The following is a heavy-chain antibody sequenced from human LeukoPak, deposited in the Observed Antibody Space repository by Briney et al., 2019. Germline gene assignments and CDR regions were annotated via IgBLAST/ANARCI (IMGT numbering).Heavy chain of an antibody. CDR1: GFTFSGHT. CDR3: ARDWYDEYSSSWHTWPGYEYFDY. V-gene: IGHV3-21*01. J-gene: IGHJ4*02. Sequence: SGGSLRLSCAASGFTFSGHTMNWVREAPGKGLEWVSSISNGNLYIYYADSVKGRFTISRDNAKNSLYLQMNSLRAEDTAVYYCARDWYDEYSSSWHTWPGYEYFDYWGQGTLVTVSS. CDR2: ISNGNLYI. D-gene: IGHD2-2*01.